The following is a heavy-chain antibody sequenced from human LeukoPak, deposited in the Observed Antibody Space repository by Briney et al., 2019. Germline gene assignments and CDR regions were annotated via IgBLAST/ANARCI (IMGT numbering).Heavy chain of an antibody. Sequence: GGSLRLSCAASGFTFSSYTMHWVRQAPGKGLEYVSAISSNGGSTYYANSVKGRFTISRDNSKNTLYLQMNSLRAEDTAVYYCARDPYSGTYGDTYYYYMDVWGKGTTVTISS. J-gene: IGHJ6*03. CDR3: ARDPYSGTYGDTYYYYMDV. D-gene: IGHD1-26*01. V-gene: IGHV3-64*01. CDR2: ISSNGGST. CDR1: GFTFSSYT.